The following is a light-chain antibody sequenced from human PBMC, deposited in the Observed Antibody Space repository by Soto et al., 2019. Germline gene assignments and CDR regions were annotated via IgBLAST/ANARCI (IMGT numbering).Light chain of an antibody. CDR2: EVT. V-gene: IGLV2-14*01. J-gene: IGLJ2*01. CDR3: SSYTSSSTVV. Sequence: QSALTQPASVSGSPGQSITISCTGTSGDVGGYNYVSWYQQHPGKAPKLMIYEVTNRPSGVSNRFSGSKSGNTASLTISGLQAEDETHYYCSSYTSSSTVVFGGGTQLTVL. CDR1: SGDVGGYNY.